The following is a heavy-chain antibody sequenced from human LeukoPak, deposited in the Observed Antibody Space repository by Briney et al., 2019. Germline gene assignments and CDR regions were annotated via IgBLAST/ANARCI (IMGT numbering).Heavy chain of an antibody. Sequence: PGGSLRLSCAASGFTFSSYSMNWVRQAPGKGLEWASSISSSSSYIYYADSVKGRFTISRDNAKNSLYLQMNSLRAEDTAVYYCARERVVAATLFDYWGQGTLVTVSS. CDR1: GFTFSSYS. CDR2: ISSSSSYI. V-gene: IGHV3-21*01. D-gene: IGHD2-15*01. CDR3: ARERVVAATLFDY. J-gene: IGHJ4*02.